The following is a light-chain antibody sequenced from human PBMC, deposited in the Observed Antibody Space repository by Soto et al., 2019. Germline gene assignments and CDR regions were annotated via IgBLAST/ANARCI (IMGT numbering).Light chain of an antibody. Sequence: QSVLTQPASVSGSPGQSITISCTGTSSDVGAYNHVSWYQHHPGKAPKLMIYDVSSRPSGVSNRFSGSKSGNTASLTISGLQAEYETDYYCCSYSTSTTYVFGTGTKVTVL. CDR1: SSDVGAYNH. V-gene: IGLV2-14*03. CDR2: DVS. J-gene: IGLJ1*01. CDR3: CSYSTSTTYV.